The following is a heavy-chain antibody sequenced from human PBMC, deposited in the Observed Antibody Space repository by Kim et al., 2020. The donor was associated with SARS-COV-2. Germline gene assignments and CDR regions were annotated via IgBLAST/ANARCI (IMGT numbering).Heavy chain of an antibody. CDR3: AREGGGSGEMIKVYYYYGMDV. CDR2: ISAYNGNT. Sequence: ASVKVSCKASGYTFTSYGISWVRQAPGQGLEWMGWISAYNGNTNYAQKLQGRVTMTTDTSTSTAYMELRSLRSDDTAVYYCAREGGGSGEMIKVYYYYGMDVWGQGTTVTVSS. V-gene: IGHV1-18*01. D-gene: IGHD3-10*01. J-gene: IGHJ6*02. CDR1: GYTFTSYG.